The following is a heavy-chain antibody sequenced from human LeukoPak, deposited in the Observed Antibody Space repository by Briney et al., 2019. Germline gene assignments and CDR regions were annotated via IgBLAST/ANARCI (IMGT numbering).Heavy chain of an antibody. J-gene: IGHJ4*02. V-gene: IGHV1-18*01. CDR2: ISAYNGNT. CDR1: GYTFISYG. CDR3: ARGITMVRGVYYFDY. Sequence: ASVKVSCKASGYTFISYGISWVRQAPGQGLEWMGWISAYNGNTNYAQKLQGRVTMTTDTSTSTAYMELRSLRSDDTAVYYCARGITMVRGVYYFDYWGQGTLVTVSS. D-gene: IGHD3-10*01.